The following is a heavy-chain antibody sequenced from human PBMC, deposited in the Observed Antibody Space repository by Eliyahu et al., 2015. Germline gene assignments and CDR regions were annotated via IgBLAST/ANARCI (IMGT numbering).Heavy chain of an antibody. CDR3: AKDQDYSNYLADY. J-gene: IGHJ4*02. CDR1: GFTFSXYG. D-gene: IGHD4-11*01. Sequence: QVQLVESGGGVVQPGRSLRLSCXAXGFTFSXYGMHWVRQAPGKGLEWVAVISYDGSNKYYADSVKGRFTISRDNSKNTLYLQMNSLRAEDTAVYYCAKDQDYSNYLADYWGQGTLVTVSS. CDR2: ISYDGSNK. V-gene: IGHV3-30*18.